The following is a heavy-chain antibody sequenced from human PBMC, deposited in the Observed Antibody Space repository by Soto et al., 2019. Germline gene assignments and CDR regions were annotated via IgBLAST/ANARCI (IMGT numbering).Heavy chain of an antibody. CDR3: ARHSPLRSSFRFDY. CDR2: IYYSGST. V-gene: IGHV4-39*01. CDR1: CGSISSSSYY. D-gene: IGHD6-13*01. Sequence: QLQLQESGPGLVKPSETLSLTCTVSCGSISSSSYYCVWIRHPPGKRLEWIGSIYYSGSTYYNPSRKSRVTISVDPSKNQISQKLSSVTAADTAVYYCARHSPLRSSFRFDYGGQGTLVTVSS. J-gene: IGHJ4*02.